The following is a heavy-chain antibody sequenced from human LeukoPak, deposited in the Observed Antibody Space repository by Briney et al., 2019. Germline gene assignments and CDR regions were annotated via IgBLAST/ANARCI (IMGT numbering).Heavy chain of an antibody. V-gene: IGHV4-34*01. CDR3: ARTIILTSSSWYDY. CDR2: INHSGST. J-gene: IGHJ4*02. D-gene: IGHD6-13*01. CDR1: GGSFSGYY. Sequence: SETLSLTCAVYGGSFSGYYWSWIRQPPGKGLEWIGEINHSGSTNYNPSLKSRVTISVDTSKNQFSLKLSSVTAADTAVYYCARTIILTSSSWYDYRGQGTLVTVSS.